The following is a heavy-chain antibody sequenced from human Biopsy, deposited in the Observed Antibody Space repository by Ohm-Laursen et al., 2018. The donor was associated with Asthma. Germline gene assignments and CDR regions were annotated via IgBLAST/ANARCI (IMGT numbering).Heavy chain of an antibody. CDR3: ARGYSGSDRIVYYYSGLEV. CDR1: GDSFSNYA. V-gene: IGHV1-69*01. D-gene: IGHD5-12*01. CDR2: LIPVLGTP. J-gene: IGHJ6*02. Sequence: SSVKVSCNASGDSFSNYAISWVRQAPGQGLEWMGGLIPVLGTPDHAQMFEGRVTITADESTSTAYMELSSLSSEDTAVYYCARGYSGSDRIVYYYSGLEVWGQGTPVAVSS.